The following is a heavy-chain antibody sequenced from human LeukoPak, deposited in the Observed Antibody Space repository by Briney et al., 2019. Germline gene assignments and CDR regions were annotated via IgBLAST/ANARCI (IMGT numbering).Heavy chain of an antibody. CDR3: AKDLPLYCGGDCYQDY. Sequence: PGGSLRLSCAASGFTFSSYAMSWVRQAPGKGLQWVSAISGSGGSTYYADSVKGRFTISRDNSKNTLYLQMNSLRAEDTAVYYCAKDLPLYCGGDCYQDYWGQGTLVTVSS. CDR2: ISGSGGST. J-gene: IGHJ4*02. D-gene: IGHD2-21*02. V-gene: IGHV3-23*01. CDR1: GFTFSSYA.